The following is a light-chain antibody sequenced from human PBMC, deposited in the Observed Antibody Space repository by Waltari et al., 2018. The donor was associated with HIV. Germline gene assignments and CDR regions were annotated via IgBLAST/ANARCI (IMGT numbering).Light chain of an antibody. J-gene: IGLJ2*01. CDR2: GNN. CDR3: QSYDSSLSGSVV. Sequence: QSVLTQPPSVSGAPGPRVTIPCTGSSYNIRANYDVHWYQPFPGTAPKLLLSGNNDRPSGVPDRFSGSRSGTSASLAITGLQADDEADYYCQSYDSSLSGSVVFGGGTKLTVL. CDR1: SYNIRANYD. V-gene: IGLV1-40*01.